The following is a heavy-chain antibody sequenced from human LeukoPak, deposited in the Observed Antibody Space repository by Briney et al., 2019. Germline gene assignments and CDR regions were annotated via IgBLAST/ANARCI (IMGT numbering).Heavy chain of an antibody. V-gene: IGHV1-2*02. CDR1: GSTFNNYY. J-gene: IGHJ5*01. CDR2: IDPNRGAT. CDR3: AREGGSYYGTGSYGSRFFWLNS. Sequence: APVRVSCKASGSTFNNYYVHWVRQAPGQGLEWMGWIDPNRGATNYARKFQDRVTMTRDTSINTDYMDLSRLRPNDTAVYYCAREGGSYYGTGSYGSRFFWLNSWGQGTLVTVSS. D-gene: IGHD3-10*01.